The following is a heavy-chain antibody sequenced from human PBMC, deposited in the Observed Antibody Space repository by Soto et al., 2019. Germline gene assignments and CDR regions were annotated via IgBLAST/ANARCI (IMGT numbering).Heavy chain of an antibody. CDR2: IIPVFGTT. CDR1: GDTXARYA. CDR3: AREPFRRFEP. J-gene: IGHJ5*02. Sequence: SXKVSFAASGDTXARYASRWVRQAPGQGLEWMGAIIPVFGTTNYTQKFQGRVTITADDSTTTAYIELSSLRSEDTAVYYCAREPFRRFEPWGQGTLVNLSS. V-gene: IGHV1-69*13.